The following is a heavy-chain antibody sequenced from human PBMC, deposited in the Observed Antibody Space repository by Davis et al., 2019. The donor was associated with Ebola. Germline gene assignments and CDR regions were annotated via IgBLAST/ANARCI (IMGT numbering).Heavy chain of an antibody. CDR1: GYSFTSYW. Sequence: GESLKISCKGSGYSFTSYWIGWVRQMPGKGLEWMGIIYPGDSDTKYSPSFQGQVTISADKSITTAYLQWSSLKASDTAMYYCAVSIISSAMDDAFDIWGQGTMVTVSS. J-gene: IGHJ3*02. V-gene: IGHV5-51*01. CDR2: IYPGDSDT. D-gene: IGHD2-2*01. CDR3: AVSIISSAMDDAFDI.